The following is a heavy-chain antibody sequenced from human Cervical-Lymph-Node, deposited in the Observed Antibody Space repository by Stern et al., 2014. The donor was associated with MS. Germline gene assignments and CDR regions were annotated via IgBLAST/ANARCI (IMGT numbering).Heavy chain of an antibody. J-gene: IGHJ4*02. CDR3: ARVYGTEQREYYFNY. V-gene: IGHV1-69*01. Sequence: VQLVESGAEVKKPGSSVKVSCKASGGTFSSYAISWVRQAPGQGLEWMGGILPIFGKANYAQKFQGRVTITADESTSTAYMELSSLRSEDTAVYYCARVYGTEQREYYFNYWGQGTLVTVSS. CDR2: ILPIFGKA. CDR1: GGTFSSYA. D-gene: IGHD1/OR15-1a*01.